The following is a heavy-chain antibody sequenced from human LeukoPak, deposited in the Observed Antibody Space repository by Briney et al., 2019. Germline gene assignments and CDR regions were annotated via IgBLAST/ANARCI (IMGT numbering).Heavy chain of an antibody. Sequence: GASVKVSCKTSGYTFTDYYVHWVRPAPGKGLEWLAWINPDSGATNFAQRFQGRVTMTRDTSVNTVHMELNRLRSDDTAVYYCARDLCHGGSCFHFDSWGQGTLVTVSS. D-gene: IGHD2-15*01. CDR3: ARDLCHGGSCFHFDS. CDR2: INPDSGAT. CDR1: GYTFTDYY. J-gene: IGHJ4*02. V-gene: IGHV1-2*02.